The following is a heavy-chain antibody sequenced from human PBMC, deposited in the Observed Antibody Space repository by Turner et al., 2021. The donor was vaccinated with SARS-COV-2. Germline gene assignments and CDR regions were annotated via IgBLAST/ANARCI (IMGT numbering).Heavy chain of an antibody. J-gene: IGHJ5*02. CDR2: FDPEDGET. D-gene: IGHD2-2*01. V-gene: IGHV1-24*01. CDR1: GYTLIELS. Sequence: QVQLVQSGSEVQKPGASVKVSCKVSGYTLIELSMHWVRQAPGKGLEWMGGFDPEDGETIYAQKFQGRVTMTEDTSTDTAYMELSSLRSEDTAVYYCATGTPLGYQNWFDPWGQGTLVTVSS. CDR3: ATGTPLGYQNWFDP.